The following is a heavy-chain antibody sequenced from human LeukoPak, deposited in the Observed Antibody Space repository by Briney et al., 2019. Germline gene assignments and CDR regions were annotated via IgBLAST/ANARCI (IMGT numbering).Heavy chain of an antibody. V-gene: IGHV3-23*01. J-gene: IGHJ4*02. Sequence: PGGSLRLSCAASGFTFSSYAMSWVRQAPGKALEWVSSISGGGVITYYADSVKGRFTISRDNPKNTLHLQMNSLRADDTAVYYCAKHLDSSGQKFDYWGQGTLVTVSS. CDR1: GFTFSSYA. CDR3: AKHLDSSGQKFDY. D-gene: IGHD3-22*01. CDR2: ISGGGVIT.